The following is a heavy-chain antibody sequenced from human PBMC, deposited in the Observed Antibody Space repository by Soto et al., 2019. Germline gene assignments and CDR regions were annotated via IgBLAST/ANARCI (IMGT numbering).Heavy chain of an antibody. D-gene: IGHD2-15*01. CDR3: TRLTSNRTAYSCEA. V-gene: IGHV1-18*01. CDR2: ISTYNGET. J-gene: IGHJ5*02. Sequence: QAQLVQSGPEVKKPGASVKVSFKSSGYNFISHGITWVRQAPGQGLEWMAWISTYNGETKYAENFPRRVTVTTHASPGTAYMQLRSLRSQDTAVYYCTRLTSNRTAYSCEAWGQGTRVAVSS. CDR1: GYNFISHG.